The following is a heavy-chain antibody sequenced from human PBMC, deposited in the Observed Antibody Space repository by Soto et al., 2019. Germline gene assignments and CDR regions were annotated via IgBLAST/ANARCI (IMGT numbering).Heavy chain of an antibody. Sequence: KQSQTLSLTCAISGDTISNNRVAWNWIRQSPSRGLEWLGRTYYKSEWYNDYAVSVKSRITINPDTSRNQIPLHLNSVTPEETAVYYCAGAATLFYQSSFYFYYYMDVWGKGTTVTVSS. CDR1: GDTISNNRVA. J-gene: IGHJ6*03. V-gene: IGHV6-1*01. CDR2: TYYKSEWYN. CDR3: AGAATLFYQSSFYFYYYMDV. D-gene: IGHD2-2*01.